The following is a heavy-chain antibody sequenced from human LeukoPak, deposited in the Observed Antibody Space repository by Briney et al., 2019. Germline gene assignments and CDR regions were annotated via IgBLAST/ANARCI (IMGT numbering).Heavy chain of an antibody. CDR3: AKGSTGGKVDWFDP. D-gene: IGHD4-23*01. Sequence: GGSLRLSCAASGFIFSDYTMMWVRRAPGKGLQWVATFTAYGGTYYAASVKGRFAISRDNSRDTVSLYMNSLRVEDTAMYYCAKGSTGGKVDWFDPWGPGTLVTVSS. CDR2: FTAYGGT. J-gene: IGHJ5*02. V-gene: IGHV3-23*01. CDR1: GFIFSDYT.